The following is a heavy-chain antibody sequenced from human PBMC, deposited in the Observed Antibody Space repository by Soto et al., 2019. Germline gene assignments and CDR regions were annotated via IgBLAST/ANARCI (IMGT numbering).Heavy chain of an antibody. V-gene: IGHV3-7*03. Sequence: PGGSLRRSCAASGFTFSNYWMTWVRQSPAKGLEWVATINGDGTETYYGDSVQGRFTISRDNAKNSLFLSLNTLRDDNTAVYYCVRARIDYWGQGTLVTVSS. CDR2: INGDGTET. CDR3: VRARIDY. CDR1: GFTFSNYW. J-gene: IGHJ4*02.